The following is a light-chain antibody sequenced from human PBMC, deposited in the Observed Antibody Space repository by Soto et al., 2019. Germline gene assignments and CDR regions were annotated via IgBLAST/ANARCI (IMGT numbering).Light chain of an antibody. V-gene: IGLV2-8*01. J-gene: IGLJ1*01. CDR2: EVS. CDR3: TSYAGSNNYV. CDR1: SSDVGGYNY. Sequence: QSALTQFPSASGSPGQSVTISCTGTSSDVGGYNYVSWYQQHPGKAPKLMIYEVSKRPSGVPDRFSGSKSGNTASLTVSGLQAEDEADYYCTSYAGSNNYVFGTGTKVTVL.